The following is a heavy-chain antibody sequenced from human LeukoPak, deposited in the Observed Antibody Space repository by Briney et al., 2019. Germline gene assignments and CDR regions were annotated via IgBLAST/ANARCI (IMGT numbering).Heavy chain of an antibody. V-gene: IGHV3-66*01. CDR1: GFTVSSNY. CDR3: ARYSGTLWFGELSPPYFDY. J-gene: IGHJ4*02. Sequence: PGGSLRLSCAASGFTVSSNYTSWVRQAPGKGLEWVSVIYSGGSTYYADSVKGRFTISRDNSKNTLYLQMNSLRAEDTAVYYCARYSGTLWFGELSPPYFDYWGQGTLVTVSS. D-gene: IGHD3-10*01. CDR2: IYSGGST.